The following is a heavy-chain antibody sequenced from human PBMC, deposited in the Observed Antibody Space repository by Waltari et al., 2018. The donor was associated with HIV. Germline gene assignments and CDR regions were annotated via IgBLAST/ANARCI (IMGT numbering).Heavy chain of an antibody. J-gene: IGHJ3*02. CDR2: IYTSGGT. CDR1: GGSIRSYY. Sequence: QVQLEESGPGLVKPSETLSLTCTVSGGSIRSYYWSWIRLPAGKGLEWMWRIYTSGGTSNDPALKSRVPLSVDTSMNQFSLKGGFVTAAGTAVYYCGRGLRLGELSLYKYAFDIWGQGTMVTVSA. CDR3: GRGLRLGELSLYKYAFDI. V-gene: IGHV4-4*07. D-gene: IGHD3-16*02.